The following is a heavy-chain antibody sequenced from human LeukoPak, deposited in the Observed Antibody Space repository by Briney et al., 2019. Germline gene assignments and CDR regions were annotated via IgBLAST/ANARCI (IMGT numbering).Heavy chain of an antibody. V-gene: IGHV3-23*01. CDR3: AKEEIRHFDFDC. D-gene: IGHD3-3*02. CDR2: IGGSGADT. CDR1: GLTFSTYA. J-gene: IGHJ4*02. Sequence: GGSLRLSCAASGLTFSTYAMNWVRQAPGKGLEGVSGIGGSGADTFYADSVKGRFTIARDNSKNTLYLQMNSLRAEDTAVYYCAKEEIRHFDFDCWGQGTLVTVSS.